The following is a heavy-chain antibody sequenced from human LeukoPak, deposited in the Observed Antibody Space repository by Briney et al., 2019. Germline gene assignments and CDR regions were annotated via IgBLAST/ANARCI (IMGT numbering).Heavy chain of an antibody. J-gene: IGHJ1*01. CDR1: VGTFSSYA. CDR3: ARSYYDSSGYFQH. V-gene: IGHV1-69*05. D-gene: IGHD3-22*01. Sequence: SVKVSCKGSVGTFSSYAISWVRQAPGQGLEWMGRIIPIFGTANYAQKFQVRVTITTDESTSTAYMELSSLRSEDTAVYYCARSYYDSSGYFQHWGQGTLVTVSS. CDR2: IIPIFGTA.